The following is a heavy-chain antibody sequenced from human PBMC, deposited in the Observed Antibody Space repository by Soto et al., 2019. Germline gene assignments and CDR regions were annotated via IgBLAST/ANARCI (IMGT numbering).Heavy chain of an antibody. V-gene: IGHV5-51*01. CDR1: GYSFTSYW. J-gene: IGHJ4*02. Sequence: GESLKISCQASGYSFTSYWIGWVRQMPGKGLEWMGIINPSVSDARYSPSFQGQVTISVDRSISTAYLQWSSLKASDTAIYYCARHVRDVYRSLDYWGQGTLVTVSS. CDR2: INPSVSDA. CDR3: ARHVRDVYRSLDY.